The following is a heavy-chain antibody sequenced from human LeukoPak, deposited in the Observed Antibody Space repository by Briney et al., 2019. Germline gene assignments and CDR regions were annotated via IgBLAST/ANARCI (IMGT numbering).Heavy chain of an antibody. CDR3: AGAGSSWYPFDY. J-gene: IGHJ4*02. D-gene: IGHD6-13*01. V-gene: IGHV3-30*02. Sequence: GGSLRLSCAASGFTFSSYGMHWVRQAPGKGLEWVAFIRYDGSNKYYADSVKGRFTISRDNSKNTLYLQMNSLRAEDTAVYYCAGAGSSWYPFDYWGQGTLVTVSS. CDR1: GFTFSSYG. CDR2: IRYDGSNK.